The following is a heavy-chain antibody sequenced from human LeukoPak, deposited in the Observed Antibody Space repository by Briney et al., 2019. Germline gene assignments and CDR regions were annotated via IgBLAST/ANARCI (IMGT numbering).Heavy chain of an antibody. J-gene: IGHJ5*02. CDR3: AREFTFSFDSSGYALGHDH. CDR2: INPAGGST. D-gene: IGHD3-22*01. CDR1: GYTFISNY. V-gene: IGHV1-46*01. Sequence: PGASVKVSCQASGYTFISNYIHWVRQAPGQGLEWMGIINPAGGSTSYAQKFQGRLTMTRDTSTRTVFMELSSLTSDDTAVYYCAREFTFSFDSSGYALGHDHWGQGTLVTVSS.